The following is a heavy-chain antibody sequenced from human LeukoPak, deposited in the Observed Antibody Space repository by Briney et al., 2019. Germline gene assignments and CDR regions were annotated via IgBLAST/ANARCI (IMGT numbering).Heavy chain of an antibody. Sequence: ASVKVSCKASGYTFTGYYMHRVRQAPGQGLEWMGWINPNSGGTNYAQKFQGRVTMTRDTSISTAYMELSRLRSDDTAVYYCASGVPDGYSYGYSFDYWGQGTLVTVSS. CDR3: ASGVPDGYSYGYSFDY. V-gene: IGHV1-2*02. D-gene: IGHD5-18*01. CDR2: INPNSGGT. J-gene: IGHJ4*02. CDR1: GYTFTGYY.